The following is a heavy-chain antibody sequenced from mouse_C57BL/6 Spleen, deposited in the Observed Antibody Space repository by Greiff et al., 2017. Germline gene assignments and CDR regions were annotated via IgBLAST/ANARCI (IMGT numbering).Heavy chain of an antibody. CDR1: GYTFTDYY. CDR3: ARFYYDYDDAMDY. D-gene: IGHD2-4*01. V-gene: IGHV1-26*01. J-gene: IGHJ4*01. CDR2: INPNNGGT. Sequence: EVQLQQSGPELVKPGASVKISCKASGYTFTDYYMNWVKQSHGKSLEWIGDINPNNGGTSYNQKFKGKATLTVDKSSSTAYMERRSLTSEDSAVYYCARFYYDYDDAMDYWGQGTSVTVSS.